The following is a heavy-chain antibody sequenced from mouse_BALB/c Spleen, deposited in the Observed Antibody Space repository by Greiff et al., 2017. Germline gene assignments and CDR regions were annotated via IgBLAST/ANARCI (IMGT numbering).Heavy chain of an antibody. CDR1: GYTFTSYV. CDR3: ASAYDYVWFAY. CDR2: INPYNDGT. J-gene: IGHJ3*01. Sequence: VQLQQSGPELVKPGASVKMSCKASGYTFTSYVMHWVKQKPGQGLEWIGYINPYNDGTNYNEKFKGKATLTSDKSSSTAYMELSSLTSEDSAVYYCASAYDYVWFAYWGQGTLVTVSA. D-gene: IGHD2-4*01. V-gene: IGHV1-14*01.